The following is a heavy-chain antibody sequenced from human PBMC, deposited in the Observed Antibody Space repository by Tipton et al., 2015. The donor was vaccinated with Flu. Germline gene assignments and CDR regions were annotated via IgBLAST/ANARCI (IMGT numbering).Heavy chain of an antibody. D-gene: IGHD4-11*01. CDR2: IYYSGST. V-gene: IGHV4-31*03. Sequence: TLSLTCTVSGGSLSSGGDYWTWIRQRPGKGLEWIGSIYYSGSTYYNPSLKSRVTISIDTSKNQFSLNMRSVTAADMAVYYCARRDYSNYVSDPKSWFDPWGQGTLVAVSS. J-gene: IGHJ5*02. CDR3: ARRDYSNYVSDPKSWFDP. CDR1: GGSLSSGGDY.